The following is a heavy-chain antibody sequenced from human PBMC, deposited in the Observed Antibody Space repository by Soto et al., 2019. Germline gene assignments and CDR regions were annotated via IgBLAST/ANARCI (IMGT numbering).Heavy chain of an antibody. Sequence: PGGSLRLSCAASGFTFSSYGMRWVRQAPGKGLEWVAVISYDGSNKYYADSVKGRFTNSRDKSKNTLYMQMNSLRAEDTAVYYCAKDRFGYCSGGSCYGHFDYWGQGTLVTVSS. D-gene: IGHD2-15*01. J-gene: IGHJ4*02. CDR3: AKDRFGYCSGGSCYGHFDY. V-gene: IGHV3-30*18. CDR1: GFTFSSYG. CDR2: ISYDGSNK.